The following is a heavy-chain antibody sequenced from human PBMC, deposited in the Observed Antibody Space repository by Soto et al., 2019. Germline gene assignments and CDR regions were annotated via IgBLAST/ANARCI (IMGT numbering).Heavy chain of an antibody. V-gene: IGHV4-4*02. CDR1: GGSISNSKW. CDR3: ARLDRDYFYHGMDV. J-gene: IGHJ6*02. Sequence: SETLSLTCAVSGGSISNSKWWTWSRQVPGKGLEWIGKIDHNGITNYNPSLESRVTISKDESKNQLSLKLTSVTAADTAVYYCARLDRDYFYHGMDVWGQGTTVTVSS. CDR2: IDHNGIT. D-gene: IGHD1-1*01.